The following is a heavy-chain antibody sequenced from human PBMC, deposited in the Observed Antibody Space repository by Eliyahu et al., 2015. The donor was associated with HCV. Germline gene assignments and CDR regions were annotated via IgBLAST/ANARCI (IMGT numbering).Heavy chain of an antibody. CDR2: INPNSGGT. CDR1: GYTFTGYY. Sequence: QVQLVQSGAEVKKPGASVKVSCKASGYTFTGYYMHWVRQAPGQGLEWMGWINPNSGGTNYAQKFQGRVTMTRDTSISTAYMELSRLRSDDTAVYYCAREAQRGIAVAGTGWFDPWGQGTLVTVSS. J-gene: IGHJ5*02. CDR3: AREAQRGIAVAGTGWFDP. V-gene: IGHV1-2*02. D-gene: IGHD6-19*01.